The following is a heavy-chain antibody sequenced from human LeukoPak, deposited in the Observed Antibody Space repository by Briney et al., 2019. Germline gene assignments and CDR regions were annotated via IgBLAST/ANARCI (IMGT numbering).Heavy chain of an antibody. Sequence: QPGGSLRLSCAASGFTFSSYGMHWVRQAPGKGLEWVAFIRYDGSNKHYADSVKGRFTISRDNSKNTLYLQMNSLRAEDTAVYYCAKGTLLKGTVDYWGQGTLVTVSS. D-gene: IGHD1-1*01. CDR3: AKGTLLKGTVDY. CDR2: IRYDGSNK. CDR1: GFTFSSYG. V-gene: IGHV3-30*02. J-gene: IGHJ4*02.